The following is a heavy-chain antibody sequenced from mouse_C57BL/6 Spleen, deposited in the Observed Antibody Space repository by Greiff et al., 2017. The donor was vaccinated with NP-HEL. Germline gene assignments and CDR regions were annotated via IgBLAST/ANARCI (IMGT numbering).Heavy chain of an antibody. V-gene: IGHV1-19*01. D-gene: IGHD2-2*01. J-gene: IGHJ4*01. Sequence: VQLKESGPVLVKPGASVKMSCKASGYTFTDYYMNWVKQSHGKSLEWIGVINPYNGGTSYNQKFKGKATLTVDKSSSTAYMELNSLTSEDSAVYYCARGGGYDVVYAMDYWGQGTSVTVSS. CDR2: INPYNGGT. CDR3: ARGGGYDVVYAMDY. CDR1: GYTFTDYY.